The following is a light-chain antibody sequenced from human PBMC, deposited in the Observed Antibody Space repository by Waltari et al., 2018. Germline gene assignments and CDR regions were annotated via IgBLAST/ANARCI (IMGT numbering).Light chain of an antibody. CDR3: CSYAGSSTLV. V-gene: IGLV2-23*01. Sequence: QSALTQPASVSGSPGQSITISCTGTSRDVGSYNLVSWYQQNPGKAPKLMIYEGSKRPAGVSNRVSGSKSGNTASLTISGLQAEDEADYYCCSYAGSSTLVFGGGTKLTVL. CDR2: EGS. J-gene: IGLJ2*01. CDR1: SRDVGSYNL.